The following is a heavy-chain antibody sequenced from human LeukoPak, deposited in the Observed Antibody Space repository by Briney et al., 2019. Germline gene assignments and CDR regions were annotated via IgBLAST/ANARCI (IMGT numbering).Heavy chain of an antibody. Sequence: GGSLRLSCAISGFTFSNAWMSWDRQAPGKGLEWVGRIKSKTDGGTTDYAAPVKGRFTISRDGSKNTLYLQMNSLKTEDTAVYFCTTQTSMVRPLWFDPWGQGTLVTVSS. V-gene: IGHV3-15*01. CDR1: GFTFSNAW. CDR2: IKSKTDGGTT. D-gene: IGHD5-18*01. J-gene: IGHJ5*02. CDR3: TTQTSMVRPLWFDP.